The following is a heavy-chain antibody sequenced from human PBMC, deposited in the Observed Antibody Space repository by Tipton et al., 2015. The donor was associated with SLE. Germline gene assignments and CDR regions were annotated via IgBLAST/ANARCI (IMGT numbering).Heavy chain of an antibody. Sequence: GLVKPSETLSLTCAVYGGSFSGYYWGWIRQSPGKGLEWIGSIYYSGSTYYNPSLKSRVTISVDTSKNQFSLKLSSVTAADTAVYYCARPTGDNFDYWGQGILVTASS. CDR1: GGSFSGYY. D-gene: IGHD7-27*01. J-gene: IGHJ4*02. CDR3: ARPTGDNFDY. CDR2: IYYSGST. V-gene: IGHV4-39*01.